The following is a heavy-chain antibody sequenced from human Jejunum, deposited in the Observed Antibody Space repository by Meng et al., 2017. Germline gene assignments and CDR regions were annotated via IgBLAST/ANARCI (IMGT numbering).Heavy chain of an antibody. Sequence: SETLSLTCTVSNGSMTDYYWSWVRQSPGKGLEWIGYIYSSGSTKYNPSLKSRVTISVDTSKNQFSLKLDSVTAADTAVYYCARARSLTIWGQGTRVT. CDR1: NGSMTDYY. CDR2: IYSSGST. D-gene: IGHD2-2*01. J-gene: IGHJ4*02. V-gene: IGHV4-59*01. CDR3: ARARSLTI.